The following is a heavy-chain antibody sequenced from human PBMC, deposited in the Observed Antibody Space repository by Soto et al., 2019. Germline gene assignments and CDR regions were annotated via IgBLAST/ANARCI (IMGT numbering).Heavy chain of an antibody. Sequence: PSETLSLTCTVSGGSISSSSYYWGWIRQPPGKGLEWIGSIYYSGSTYYNPSLKSRVTISVDTSKNQFSLKLSSVTAADTAVYYCAREWATSSRWYYYYYYGMDVWGQGTTVTVSS. J-gene: IGHJ6*02. CDR1: GGSISSSSYY. CDR3: AREWATSSRWYYYYYYGMDV. CDR2: IYYSGST. D-gene: IGHD6-13*01. V-gene: IGHV4-39*02.